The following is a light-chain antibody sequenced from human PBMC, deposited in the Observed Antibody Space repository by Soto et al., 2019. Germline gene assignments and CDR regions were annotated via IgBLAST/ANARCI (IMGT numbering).Light chain of an antibody. CDR3: QTWGTGIVI. V-gene: IGLV4-69*01. Sequence: QAVVTQSPSASASLGASVKLTCTLSSGHSSYVIAWHQQQPEKGPRYLMKLKSDGSHSKGDGIPDRFSGSSSGAERYLTISSLQSEDEADYYCQTWGTGIVIFGGGTKVTVL. CDR2: LKSDGSH. CDR1: SGHSSYV. J-gene: IGLJ2*01.